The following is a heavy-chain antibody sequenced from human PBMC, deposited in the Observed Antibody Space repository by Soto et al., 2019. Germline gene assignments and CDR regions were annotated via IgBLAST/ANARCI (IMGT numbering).Heavy chain of an antibody. D-gene: IGHD3-22*01. Sequence: GESLTISCQGSGYRFTSYWIAWVRQMPGKGLEWVGIIYPDDSDIKYSPSFQGQVTISADRSNSTAYLQWRSLKASDTAMYFCARHFDSSGYYPDYWGQGTQVTVSS. CDR2: IYPDDSDI. CDR1: GYRFTSYW. CDR3: ARHFDSSGYYPDY. V-gene: IGHV5-51*01. J-gene: IGHJ4*02.